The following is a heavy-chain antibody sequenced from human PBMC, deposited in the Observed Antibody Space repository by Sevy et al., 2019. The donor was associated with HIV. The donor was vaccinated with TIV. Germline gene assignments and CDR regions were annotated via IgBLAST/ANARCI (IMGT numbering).Heavy chain of an antibody. V-gene: IGHV4-61*02. CDR2: IYVSDST. CDR1: GVSITSSLYY. Sequence: SETLSLTCTVSGVSITSSLYYWSWIRQPAGKGPEWIGRIYVSDSTTYNLSLRSRVTMSIDTSKNQFSLKLTSVTAADTAVYYCAREFTGTTTDWFDPWGQGILVTVSS. J-gene: IGHJ5*02. D-gene: IGHD3-10*01. CDR3: AREFTGTTTDWFDP.